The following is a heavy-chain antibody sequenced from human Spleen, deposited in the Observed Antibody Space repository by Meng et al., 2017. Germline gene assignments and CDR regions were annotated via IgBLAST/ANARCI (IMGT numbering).Heavy chain of an antibody. V-gene: IGHV3-7*01. J-gene: IGHJ4*02. CDR2: IKEDGSEK. CDR3: ARSVDY. Sequence: GESLKISCEASGFTFSSYWMSWVRQAPGEGLEWVASIKEDGSEKYYVDSVKGRFTISRDNAKNSLYLQMNSLRPEDTAVYYCARSVDYWGQGTLVTVSS. CDR1: GFTFSSYW.